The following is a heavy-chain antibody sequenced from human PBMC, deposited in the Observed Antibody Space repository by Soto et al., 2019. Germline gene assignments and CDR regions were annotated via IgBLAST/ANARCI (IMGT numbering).Heavy chain of an antibody. CDR3: VKDARSWTSGVCLHNWVDP. CDR2: ISYDGNNK. D-gene: IGHD2-8*01. Sequence: QVQLVEYGGGVVQPGRSLRLSCAASGFTFSSYGMHWVRQAPGKGLERVAVISYDGNNKYYGDSVKGRFTISRDDSKNSVFLEMNSLRDEDTAVYSCVKDARSWTSGVCLHNWVDPWGHGNLVTVSS. J-gene: IGHJ5*02. V-gene: IGHV3-30*18. CDR1: GFTFSSYG.